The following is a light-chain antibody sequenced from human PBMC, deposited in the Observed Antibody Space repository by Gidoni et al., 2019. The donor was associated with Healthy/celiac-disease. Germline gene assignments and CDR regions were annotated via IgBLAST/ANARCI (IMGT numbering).Light chain of an antibody. CDR2: DAS. CDR1: QSISCW. J-gene: IGKJ4*01. Sequence: DIQMTQSPSTLSASVGDRVTITCRASQSISCWLAWYQQKPGKAPKLLIYDASSLESGVPSRFGGRGSGTEFTLTISSLQPDDFATYYCQQYNSYSPAFGGGTKVEIK. CDR3: QQYNSYSPA. V-gene: IGKV1-5*01.